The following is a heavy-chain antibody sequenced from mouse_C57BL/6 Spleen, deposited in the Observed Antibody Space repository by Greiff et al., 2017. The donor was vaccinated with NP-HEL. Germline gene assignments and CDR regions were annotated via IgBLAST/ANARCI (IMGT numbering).Heavy chain of an antibody. V-gene: IGHV14-4*01. CDR1: GFNIKDDY. J-gene: IGHJ3*01. Sequence: VQLQQSGAELVRPGASVKLSCTASGFNIKDDYMHWVKQRPEQGLEWIGWIDPENGDTEYASKFQGKATITADTSSNTAYLQLSSLTSEDTAVYYCTTLSTRVPWFAYWGQGTLVTVSA. D-gene: IGHD2-2*01. CDR2: IDPENGDT. CDR3: TTLSTRVPWFAY.